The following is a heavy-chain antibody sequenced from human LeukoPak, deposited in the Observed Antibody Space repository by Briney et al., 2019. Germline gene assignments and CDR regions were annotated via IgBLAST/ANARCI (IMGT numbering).Heavy chain of an antibody. J-gene: IGHJ4*02. Sequence: ASVKVSCKASGYTFTSYGISWVRQAPGQGLEWMGWISAYNGNTNYAQKLQGRVTMTTDTSTSTAYMELRSLRSDDTAVYYCARDLGYSSSWYRSSIDYWAREPWSPSPQ. V-gene: IGHV1-18*01. D-gene: IGHD6-13*01. CDR1: GYTFTSYG. CDR2: ISAYNGNT. CDR3: ARDLGYSSSWYRSSIDY.